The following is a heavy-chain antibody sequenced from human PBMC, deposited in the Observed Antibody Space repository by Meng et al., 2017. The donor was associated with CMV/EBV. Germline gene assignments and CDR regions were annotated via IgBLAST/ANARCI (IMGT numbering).Heavy chain of an antibody. J-gene: IGHJ4*02. CDR1: GGSISSYY. D-gene: IGHD3-22*01. V-gene: IGHV4-4*07. Sequence: QVPLQESGPGLVKPSETLSLTCTVSGGSISSYYWSWIRQPAGKGLEWIGRIYTSGSTNYNPSLKSRVTMSVDTSKNQFSLKLSSVTAADTAVHYCARGGLYYYDSSGHFDYWGQGTLVTVSS. CDR2: IYTSGST. CDR3: ARGGLYYYDSSGHFDY.